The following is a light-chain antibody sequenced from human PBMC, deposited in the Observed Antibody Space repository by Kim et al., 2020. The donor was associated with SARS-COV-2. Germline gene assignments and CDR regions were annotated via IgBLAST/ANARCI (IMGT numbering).Light chain of an antibody. CDR1: RSDVGDYKY. CDR3: SSYRSSANLEVV. J-gene: IGLJ2*01. Sequence: SVTVSCIGNRSDVGDYKYVSCYQQYPDKAPKLIISDVTYRPSGVSNRFSGSKSGNAASLSISGLRAEDEADYYCSSYRSSANLEVVFGGGTQLTVL. CDR2: DVT. V-gene: IGLV2-14*03.